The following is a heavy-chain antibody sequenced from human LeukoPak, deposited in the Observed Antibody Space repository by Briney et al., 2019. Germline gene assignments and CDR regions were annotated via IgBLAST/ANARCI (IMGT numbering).Heavy chain of an antibody. D-gene: IGHD3-9*01. V-gene: IGHV3-23*01. CDR3: AKSGGYDILTGYYEDYYYYMDV. Sequence: GESLRLSCAASGFTFNIYTMYWVRQAPGKGLEWVSGIRHSDGNTYYADSVKGRFTISSDKSKNILFLQMNSLRAEDTAVYYCAKSGGYDILTGYYEDYYYYMDVWGKGTTVTISS. CDR2: IRHSDGNT. CDR1: GFTFNIYT. J-gene: IGHJ6*03.